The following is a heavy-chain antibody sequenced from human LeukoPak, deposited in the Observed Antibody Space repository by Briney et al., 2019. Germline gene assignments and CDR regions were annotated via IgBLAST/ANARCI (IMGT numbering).Heavy chain of an antibody. CDR2: IYTSGST. CDR3: ARDMAGGSYR. Sequence: SETLSLTCTVSGGSISSSSYYWGWLRQPPGTGLEWIGRIYTSGSTNYNPSLKSRVTISVDTSKNQFSLKLSSVTAADTAVYYCARDMAGGSYRWGQGTLVTVSS. CDR1: GGSISSSSYY. D-gene: IGHD1-26*01. J-gene: IGHJ4*02. V-gene: IGHV4-39*07.